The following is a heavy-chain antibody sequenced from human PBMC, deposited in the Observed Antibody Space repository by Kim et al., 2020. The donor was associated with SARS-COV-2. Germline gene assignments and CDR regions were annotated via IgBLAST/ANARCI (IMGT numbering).Heavy chain of an antibody. Sequence: GGSLRLSCAASGFTVSSNYMSWVRQAPGKGLEWVAVIYAGGSTSSADSVKGRFTISRDNSKNTLYLQMNSLRVEDTSVYYCARGGGPHRSYFDPWGQGTLVTVSS. CDR2: IYAGGST. CDR3: ARGGGPHRSYFDP. V-gene: IGHV3-66*01. CDR1: GFTVSSNY. D-gene: IGHD1-26*01. J-gene: IGHJ5*02.